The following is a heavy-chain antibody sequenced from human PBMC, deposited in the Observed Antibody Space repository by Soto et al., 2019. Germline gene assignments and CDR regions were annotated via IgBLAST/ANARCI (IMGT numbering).Heavy chain of an antibody. Sequence: SETLSLTCTVSGGSISSSSYYWGWIRQPPGKGLEWIGSIYYSGNAYYNPSLKSRVTISVDTSKNQFSLKLGSVTAADTAVYYCARQGYNILTGYSFFDYWGQGILVTVSS. J-gene: IGHJ4*02. CDR2: IYYSGNA. V-gene: IGHV4-39*01. CDR1: GGSISSSSYY. D-gene: IGHD3-9*01. CDR3: ARQGYNILTGYSFFDY.